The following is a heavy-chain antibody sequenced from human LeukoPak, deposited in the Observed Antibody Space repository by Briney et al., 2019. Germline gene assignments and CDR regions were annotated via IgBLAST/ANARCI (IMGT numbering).Heavy chain of an antibody. CDR1: GFTFSNSA. Sequence: GGSLRLSCAASGFTFSNSAMSWVRQAPGKGLEWVSTLSGSGITTYYADSVKGRFTISRDNSKNTLYLQMNSLRAEDTAVYYCAKASILTGLYYFDYWGQGTLVTVSS. CDR2: LSGSGITT. V-gene: IGHV3-23*01. CDR3: AKASILTGLYYFDY. J-gene: IGHJ4*02. D-gene: IGHD3-9*01.